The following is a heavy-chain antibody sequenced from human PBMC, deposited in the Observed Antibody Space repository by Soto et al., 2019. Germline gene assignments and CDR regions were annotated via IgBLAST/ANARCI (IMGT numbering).Heavy chain of an antibody. CDR2: IWYDGSNK. J-gene: IGHJ4*02. V-gene: IGHV3-33*01. D-gene: IGHD1-26*01. CDR3: ARDPIGPGIFDY. CDR1: GFTFSTYG. Sequence: QVQLVESGGGVVQSGTSLRLSCGASGFTFSTYGMHWVRQAPGKGLEWGAVIWYDGSNKYYADSVRGRFTISRGNTKNTMSLQMNSLRAEDTAVYYCARDPIGPGIFDYWGQGTLVTVSS.